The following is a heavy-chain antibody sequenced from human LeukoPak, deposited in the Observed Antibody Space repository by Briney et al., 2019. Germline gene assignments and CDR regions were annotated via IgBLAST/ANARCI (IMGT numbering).Heavy chain of an antibody. CDR2: IKQDGSEK. V-gene: IGHV3-7*01. Sequence: GGSLRLSLSAAGFTFRRYLISLGRQAPGKGLGGVANIKQDGSEKYYVDSVKGRFTISRDNAKNSLYLQMNSLRAEDTAVYYCARDQAIFGPFDPWGQGTLVTVSS. CDR1: GFTFRRYL. CDR3: ARDQAIFGPFDP. J-gene: IGHJ5*02. D-gene: IGHD3-3*01.